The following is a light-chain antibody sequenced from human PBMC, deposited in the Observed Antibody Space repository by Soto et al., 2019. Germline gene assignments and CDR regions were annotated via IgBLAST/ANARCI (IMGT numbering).Light chain of an antibody. Sequence: EIVLTQSPATLSVSPGERATLSCRASQSVSSSYLAWYQQKPGQAPSLLIYGTSTRATGIPDRFSGSGSGTDFTLPISRLEPEDFAVYYCQQFSSYPLTFGGGTKV. CDR2: GTS. CDR3: QQFSSYPLT. J-gene: IGKJ4*01. V-gene: IGKV3-20*01. CDR1: QSVSSSY.